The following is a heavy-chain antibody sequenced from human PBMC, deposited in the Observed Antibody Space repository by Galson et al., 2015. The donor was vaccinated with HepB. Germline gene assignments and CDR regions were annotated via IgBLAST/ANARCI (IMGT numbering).Heavy chain of an antibody. Sequence: SLRLSCAASGFTFSSYGMHWVRQAPGKGLEWVAVIWYDGSNKYYADSVKGRFTISRDNSKNTLYLQMNSLRAEDTAVYYCARDGAWMGFRAEYFQHWGQGTLVTVSS. D-gene: IGHD1-1*01. J-gene: IGHJ1*01. CDR1: GFTFSSYG. V-gene: IGHV3-33*01. CDR2: IWYDGSNK. CDR3: ARDGAWMGFRAEYFQH.